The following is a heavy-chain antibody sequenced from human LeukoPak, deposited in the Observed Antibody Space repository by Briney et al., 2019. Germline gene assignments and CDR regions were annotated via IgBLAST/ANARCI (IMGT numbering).Heavy chain of an antibody. CDR2: ISSNGGST. Sequence: GGSLRLSCAASGFTFSSYVMYWVRQAPGKGLEYVSSISSNGGSTYYANSVKGRFTISRDNSKNTLYLQMGSLRAEDMAVYYCARGGRSKYDSSGYLNYFDYWGQGTLVTVSS. D-gene: IGHD3-22*01. V-gene: IGHV3-64*01. J-gene: IGHJ4*02. CDR1: GFTFSSYV. CDR3: ARGGRSKYDSSGYLNYFDY.